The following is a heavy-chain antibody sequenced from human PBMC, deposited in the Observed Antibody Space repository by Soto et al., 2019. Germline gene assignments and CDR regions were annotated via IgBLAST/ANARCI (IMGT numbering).Heavy chain of an antibody. CDR2: ISAYNGNT. V-gene: IGHV1-18*01. CDR1: GYTFTSYG. Sequence: AAVKVSCKASGYTFTSYGISWVRQAPGQGLEWMGWISAYNGNTNYAQKLQGRVTMTTDTSTSTAYMELRSLRSDDTAVYYCARRIVVVTYDAFDIWGQGTMVTVSS. J-gene: IGHJ3*02. CDR3: ARRIVVVTYDAFDI. D-gene: IGHD3-22*01.